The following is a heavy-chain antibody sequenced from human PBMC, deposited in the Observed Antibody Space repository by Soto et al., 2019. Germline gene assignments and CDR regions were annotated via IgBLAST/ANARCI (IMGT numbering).Heavy chain of an antibody. CDR1: GYTFTSYA. CDR2: INAGNGNT. CDR3: AGAKYYDFWSGYMDV. D-gene: IGHD3-3*01. V-gene: IGHV1-3*01. J-gene: IGHJ6*03. Sequence: ASVTVSCKASGYTFTSYAMHWVRQAPGQRLEWMGWINAGNGNTKYSQKFQGRVTITRDTSASTAYMELSSLRSEDTAVYYCAGAKYYDFWSGYMDVWGKGTTVTVSS.